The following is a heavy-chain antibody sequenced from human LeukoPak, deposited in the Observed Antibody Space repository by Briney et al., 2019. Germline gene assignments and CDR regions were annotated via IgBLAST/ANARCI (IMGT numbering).Heavy chain of an antibody. CDR2: IYYSGST. CDR1: GGSTSSYY. Sequence: SETLSLTCTVSGGSTSSYYWSWIRQPPGKGLEWIGYIYYSGSTNYNPSLKSRVTISVDTSKNQFSLKLSSVTAADTAVYYCARHAVAESFDYWGQGTLVTVSS. V-gene: IGHV4-59*08. D-gene: IGHD6-19*01. J-gene: IGHJ4*02. CDR3: ARHAVAESFDY.